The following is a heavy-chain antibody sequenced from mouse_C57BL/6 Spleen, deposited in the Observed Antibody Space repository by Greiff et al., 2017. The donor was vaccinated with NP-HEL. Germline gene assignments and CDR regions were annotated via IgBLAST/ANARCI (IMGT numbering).Heavy chain of an antibody. CDR3: ARETANWDFDY. D-gene: IGHD4-1*01. J-gene: IGHJ2*01. Sequence: EVKLVESGGGLVKPGGSLKLSCAASGFTFSSYAMSWVRQTPEKRLEWVATISDGGSYTYYPDNVKGRFTISRDNAKNNLYLQMSHLKSEDTAMYYCARETANWDFDYWGQGTTLTVSS. CDR1: GFTFSSYA. CDR2: ISDGGSYT. V-gene: IGHV5-4*01.